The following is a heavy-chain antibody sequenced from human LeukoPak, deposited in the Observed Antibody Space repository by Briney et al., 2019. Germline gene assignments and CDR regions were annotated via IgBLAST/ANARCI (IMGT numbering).Heavy chain of an antibody. CDR1: GGTFSSYA. CDR2: IIPIFGTA. CDR3: ARGLRATPILWNYYYYMTS. V-gene: IGHV1-69*05. D-gene: IGHD2-21*01. J-gene: IGHJ6*03. Sequence: SVKVSCKASGGTFSSYAISWVRQAPGQGLEWMGGIIPIFGTANYAQKFQGRVTITTDESTSTAYMELSSLRSEDTAVYYCARGLRATPILWNYYYYMTSGAKGPRSPSP.